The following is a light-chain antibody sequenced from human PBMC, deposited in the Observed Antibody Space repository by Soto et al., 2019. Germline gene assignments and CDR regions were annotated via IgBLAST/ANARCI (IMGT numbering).Light chain of an antibody. CDR3: QQYHTWPIT. J-gene: IGKJ4*01. CDR2: DAS. V-gene: IGKV1-5*01. CDR1: QSISSW. Sequence: DIHRTHSPSTLSASVGDRVTITYRASQSISSWLAWYQQKPGKAPKLLIYDASSLESGVPSRFSGSGSGTEFTLTISSLQSEDCAIYYCQQYHTWPITFGGGTKVDIK.